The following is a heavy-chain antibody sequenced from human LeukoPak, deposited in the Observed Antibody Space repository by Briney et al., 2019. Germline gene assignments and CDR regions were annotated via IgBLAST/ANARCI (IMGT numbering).Heavy chain of an antibody. D-gene: IGHD3-22*01. J-gene: IGHJ4*02. V-gene: IGHV3-74*01. Sequence: GGSLRLSCAASGFTFSSYAMSWVRQAPGKGLVWVSRINNVGSARSYADSVKGRFTISRDNAKNTLYLEMNSLRAEDTAVYYCARVKYDSTGYGWGQGTLVTVSS. CDR3: ARVKYDSTGYG. CDR1: GFTFSSYA. CDR2: INNVGSAR.